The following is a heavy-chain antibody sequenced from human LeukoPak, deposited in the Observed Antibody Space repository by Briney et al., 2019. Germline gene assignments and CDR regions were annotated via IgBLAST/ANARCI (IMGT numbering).Heavy chain of an antibody. CDR3: AKGDIDY. V-gene: IGHV1-46*01. D-gene: IGHD2-15*01. CDR2: INPRDGST. CDR1: GYTFTSYY. Sequence: ASVKVSCKASGYTFTSYYMHWVRQAPGQGLEWMGVINPRDGSTTYAQNFQGRVTMTRGTSTSTVYMELSSLRSEDTAVYYCAKGDIDYWGQGTLVTVSS. J-gene: IGHJ4*02.